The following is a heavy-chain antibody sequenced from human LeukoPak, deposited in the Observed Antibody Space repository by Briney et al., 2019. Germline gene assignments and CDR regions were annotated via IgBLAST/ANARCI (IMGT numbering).Heavy chain of an antibody. D-gene: IGHD5-18*01. V-gene: IGHV3-9*01. J-gene: IGHJ4*02. CDR3: ARGEVDTATDY. CDR2: ISWNSGIV. CDR1: GFTFNDYA. Sequence: GGSLRLSCAASGFTFNDYAMHWVRQAPGKGLEWVSHISWNSGIVGYADSVKGRFTISRDTAKNSLFLQMNSLRGEDTALYYCARGEVDTATDYWGQGTLVTVSS.